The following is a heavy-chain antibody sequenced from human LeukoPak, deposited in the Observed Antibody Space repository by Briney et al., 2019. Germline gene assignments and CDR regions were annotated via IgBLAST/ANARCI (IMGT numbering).Heavy chain of an antibody. Sequence: ASVKVSCKASGGTFSSYAISWVRQAPGQGLEWMGGIIPIFGTANYAQKFQGRVTITADESTSTAYMELSSLRSEDTAVYYCAGVEYEAAAGTSSYYYYGLDVWGQGTTVTVSS. V-gene: IGHV1-69*13. D-gene: IGHD6-13*01. CDR1: GGTFSSYA. CDR3: AGVEYEAAAGTSSYYYYGLDV. J-gene: IGHJ6*02. CDR2: IIPIFGTA.